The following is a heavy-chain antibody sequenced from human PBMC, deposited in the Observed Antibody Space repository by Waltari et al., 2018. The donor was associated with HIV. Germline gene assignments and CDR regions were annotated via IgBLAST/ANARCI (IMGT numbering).Heavy chain of an antibody. V-gene: IGHV4-39*01. CDR2: IYYSGST. CDR1: GGSISSSSYY. D-gene: IGHD2-8*02. J-gene: IGHJ4*02. Sequence: QLQLQESGPGLVKPSETLSLTCTVSGGSISSSSYYWGCVCQPPGKGLEWIGSIYYSGSTYYNPSLKSRVTISVDTSKNQFSLKLSSVTAADTAVYYCANTAGARSYYFDYWGQGTLVTVSS. CDR3: ANTAGARSYYFDY.